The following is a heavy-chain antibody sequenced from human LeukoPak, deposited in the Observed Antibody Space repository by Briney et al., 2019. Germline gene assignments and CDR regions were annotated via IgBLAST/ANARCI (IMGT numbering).Heavy chain of an antibody. D-gene: IGHD6-13*01. J-gene: IGHJ5*02. V-gene: IGHV4-30-4*01. CDR1: GGSISSGDYY. Sequence: PSETLSLTCTVSGGSISSGDYYWSRIRQPPGKGLEWIGYIYYSGSTYYNPSLKSRVTISVDTSKNQFSLKLSSVTAADTAVYYCARVVAAAGTMDWFDPWGQGTLVTVSS. CDR3: ARVVAAAGTMDWFDP. CDR2: IYYSGST.